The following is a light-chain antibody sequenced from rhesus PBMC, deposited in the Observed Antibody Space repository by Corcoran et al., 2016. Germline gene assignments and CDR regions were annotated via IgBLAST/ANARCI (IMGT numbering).Light chain of an antibody. CDR1: QSVSSY. CDR3: LQSSNWPLT. CDR2: GAS. Sequence: EIVMTQSPATLALSPGERATLSCRASQSVSSYLAWYQQKPGQAPRLLIYGASSRATGIPARFSGRGSVTECTLTISSLEPEDVGVYFCLQSSNWPLTFGGGTKVEIK. J-gene: IGKJ4*01. V-gene: IGKV3-24*04.